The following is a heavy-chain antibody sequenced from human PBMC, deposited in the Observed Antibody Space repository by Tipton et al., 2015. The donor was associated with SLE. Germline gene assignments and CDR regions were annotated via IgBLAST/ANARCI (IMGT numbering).Heavy chain of an antibody. Sequence: TLSLTCAVYGGSFSSYYWSWIRQPPGKGLEWIGEINHSGSTNYNPSLKSRVTISVDTSKNQFSLKLSSVTAADTAVYYCARGNFLTGYWMDVWGKGTTVTVSS. CDR3: ARGNFLTGYWMDV. CDR1: GGSFSSYY. D-gene: IGHD3-9*01. V-gene: IGHV4-34*01. CDR2: INHSGST. J-gene: IGHJ6*04.